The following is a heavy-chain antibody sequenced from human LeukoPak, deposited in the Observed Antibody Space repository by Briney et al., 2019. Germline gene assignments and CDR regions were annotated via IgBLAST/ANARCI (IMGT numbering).Heavy chain of an antibody. CDR1: GFTFSSYS. CDR2: ISSSSYI. V-gene: IGHV3-21*01. Sequence: GGSLRLSCAASGFTFSSYSMNWVRQAPGKGLEWVSSISSSSYIYYADSVKGRFTISRDNAKNSLYLQMNSLRAEDTAVYYCARDTNYYDSSGLGAAFDIWGQGTMVTVSS. D-gene: IGHD3-22*01. CDR3: ARDTNYYDSSGLGAAFDI. J-gene: IGHJ3*02.